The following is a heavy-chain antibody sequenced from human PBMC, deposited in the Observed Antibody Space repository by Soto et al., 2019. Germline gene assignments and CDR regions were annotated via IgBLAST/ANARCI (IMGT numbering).Heavy chain of an antibody. V-gene: IGHV3-64*01. Sequence: EVQLAESGGALAQPGGSLRLSFAASGFTLRGYAMVWVRQAPGKGLEYVSGISSNGVGTYYANSVQGRFTISRDNSKNTVYLQMGSLRPEDMAVYYCARRARPDFYYMDVWGKGTTVTVSS. J-gene: IGHJ6*03. CDR2: ISSNGVGT. D-gene: IGHD6-6*01. CDR3: ARRARPDFYYMDV. CDR1: GFTLRGYA.